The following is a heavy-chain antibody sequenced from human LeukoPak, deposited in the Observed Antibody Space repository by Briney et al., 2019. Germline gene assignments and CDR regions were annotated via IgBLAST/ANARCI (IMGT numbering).Heavy chain of an antibody. CDR1: GFTFSSYA. D-gene: IGHD2-2*01. V-gene: IGHV3-30-3*01. Sequence: GGSLRLSCAASGFTFSSYAMHWVRQAPGKGLEWVAVISYDGSNKYYADSVKGRFTISRDNSKNTLYLQMNSLRAEDTAVYYCARDRRTGGDIVVVPAALPDYWGQGTPVTVSS. CDR2: ISYDGSNK. CDR3: ARDRRTGGDIVVVPAALPDY. J-gene: IGHJ4*02.